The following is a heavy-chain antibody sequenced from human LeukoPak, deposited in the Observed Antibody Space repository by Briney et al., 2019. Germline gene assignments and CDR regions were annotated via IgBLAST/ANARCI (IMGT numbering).Heavy chain of an antibody. CDR2: INPSGGST. V-gene: IGHV1-46*03. J-gene: IGHJ4*02. D-gene: IGHD2-2*01. CDR3: ARGEDIVVVPAAMAFDY. CDR1: GYTFTSYY. Sequence: ASVKVSCKASGYTFTSYYMHWLRQAPGQGLEWMGIINPSGGSTSYAQKFQGRVTMTRDTSTSTVYMELSSLRSEDTAVYYCARGEDIVVVPAAMAFDYWGQGTLVTVSS.